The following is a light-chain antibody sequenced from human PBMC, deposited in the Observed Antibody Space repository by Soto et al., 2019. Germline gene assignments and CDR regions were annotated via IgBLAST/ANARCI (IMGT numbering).Light chain of an antibody. Sequence: QSPADLSLYKEQTATLSSRTSQSVSSYFAWYQQKAGQAPRLLIYGASTRATDIPDRFSGSGAGTDFSLTLRILEPEDCAGYKCQVYGGSPTPFGGGTNVDI. J-gene: IGKJ4*01. CDR3: QVYGGSPTP. CDR2: GAS. V-gene: IGKV3-20*01. CDR1: QSVSSY.